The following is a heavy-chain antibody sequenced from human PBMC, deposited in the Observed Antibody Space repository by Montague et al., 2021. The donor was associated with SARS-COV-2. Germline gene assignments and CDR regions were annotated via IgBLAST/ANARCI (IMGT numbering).Heavy chain of an antibody. CDR2: IYYRGST. D-gene: IGHD3-3*01. CDR1: GGSVSSGSYY. Sequence: SETLSLTCIVSGGSVSSGSYYWSWIRWPPGKGLEWIGYIYYRGSTNYNPSLKSRVTISVDTSKNQFSLKLSSVTAADTAVYYCARDPWRITIFGVVTRYGMDVWGQGTTVTVSS. J-gene: IGHJ6*02. CDR3: ARDPWRITIFGVVTRYGMDV. V-gene: IGHV4-61*01.